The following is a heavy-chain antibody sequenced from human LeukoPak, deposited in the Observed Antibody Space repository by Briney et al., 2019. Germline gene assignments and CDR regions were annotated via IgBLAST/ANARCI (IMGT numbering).Heavy chain of an antibody. CDR1: GFSVSSNY. Sequence: GGSLRLSCAASGFSVSSNYMTWVRQAPGKGLEWVSVIYTGGTTHYADSVKGRFTISRDNSKNTLYLQMNSLRAEDTAVYYCASRGAFDWLFPRDYWGQGTLVTVSS. CDR3: ASRGAFDWLFPRDY. CDR2: IYTGGTT. D-gene: IGHD3-9*01. V-gene: IGHV3-53*01. J-gene: IGHJ4*02.